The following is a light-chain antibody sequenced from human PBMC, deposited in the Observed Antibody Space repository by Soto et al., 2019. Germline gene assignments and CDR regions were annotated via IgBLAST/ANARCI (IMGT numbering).Light chain of an antibody. V-gene: IGKV3-15*01. Sequence: VMTQSPVTLSVSPGERATLSCRASQSVSTNLAWYQHKPGQAPRFLIYGASTRATGIPARFSGSGSGTEFTLTISSLQSEDSAVYYCQQYNDLVPFGGGTKVEIK. CDR2: GAS. J-gene: IGKJ4*01. CDR1: QSVSTN. CDR3: QQYNDLVP.